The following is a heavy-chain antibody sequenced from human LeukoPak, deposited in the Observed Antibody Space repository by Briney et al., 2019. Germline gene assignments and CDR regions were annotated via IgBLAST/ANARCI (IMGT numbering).Heavy chain of an antibody. Sequence: ASETLSLTCTVSGGSISSSSYHWGWIRQPPGKGLEWIGSIYYSGSTYYNPSLKSRVTISVDTSKNQFSLKLSSVTAADTAVYYCARTPLWFGDQTDYWGQGTLVTVSS. D-gene: IGHD3-10*01. CDR3: ARTPLWFGDQTDY. V-gene: IGHV4-39*01. CDR2: IYYSGST. J-gene: IGHJ4*02. CDR1: GGSISSSSYH.